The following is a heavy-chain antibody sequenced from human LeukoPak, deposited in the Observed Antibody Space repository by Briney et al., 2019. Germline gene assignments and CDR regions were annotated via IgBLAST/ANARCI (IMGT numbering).Heavy chain of an antibody. D-gene: IGHD5-18*01. V-gene: IGHV4-61*01. Sequence: SETLSLTCTVSGGSVSSGSYYWSWIRQPPGKGLEWIGYIYYSGSTNYNPSLKSRVTISVDTSKNQFSLKLSSVTAADTAVYYCAKNGYSYGKNWFDPWGQGTLVTVSS. CDR3: AKNGYSYGKNWFDP. CDR1: GGSVSSGSYY. CDR2: IYYSGST. J-gene: IGHJ5*02.